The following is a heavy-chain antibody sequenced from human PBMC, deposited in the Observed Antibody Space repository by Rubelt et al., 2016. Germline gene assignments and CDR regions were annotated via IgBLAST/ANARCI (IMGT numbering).Heavy chain of an antibody. Sequence: QVQLQQWGAGLLKPAETLSLTCAVYGGSFSGYSWSWIRLSPGKGLEWIGEISQGGTTNYNPSLKSRVTITSKNQFSLKLNSVTAADTAVYYGARGRGSGSYGGYYFYGVDVWGQGTTVTVSS. V-gene: IGHV4-34*01. D-gene: IGHD1-26*01. J-gene: IGHJ6*02. CDR3: ARGRGSGSYGGYYFYGVDV. CDR2: ISQGGTT. CDR1: GGSFSGYS.